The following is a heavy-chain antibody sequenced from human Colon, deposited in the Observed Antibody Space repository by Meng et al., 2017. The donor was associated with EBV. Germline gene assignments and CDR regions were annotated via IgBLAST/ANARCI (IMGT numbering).Heavy chain of an antibody. CDR3: TTDEGGSRF. V-gene: IGHV3-15*01. Sequence: EVQLVESGGGLVKPGESLRLSCTASGFTFTNAWMNWFRQAPGKGLEWVGRIRSQIEGRTTDYTAPVKGRFTISRDDSKTTLYLQMNRLKIEDSAVYYCTTDEGGSRFWGQGTLVTVSS. J-gene: IGHJ4*02. CDR2: IRSQIEGRTT. CDR1: GFTFTNAW. D-gene: IGHD1-26*01.